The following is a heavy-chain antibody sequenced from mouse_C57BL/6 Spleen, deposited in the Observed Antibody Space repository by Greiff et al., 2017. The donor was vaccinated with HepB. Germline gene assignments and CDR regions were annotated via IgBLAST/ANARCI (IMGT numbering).Heavy chain of an antibody. J-gene: IGHJ2*01. Sequence: EVMLVESGGGLVQPKGSLKLSCAASGFSFNTYAMNWVRQAPGKGLEWVARIRSKSNNYATYYADSVKDRFTISRDDSESMLYLQMNNLKTEDTAMYYCVRASPYGYFDYWGQGTTLTVSS. CDR1: GFSFNTYA. D-gene: IGHD6-1*01. V-gene: IGHV10-1*01. CDR2: IRSKSNNYAT. CDR3: VRASPYGYFDY.